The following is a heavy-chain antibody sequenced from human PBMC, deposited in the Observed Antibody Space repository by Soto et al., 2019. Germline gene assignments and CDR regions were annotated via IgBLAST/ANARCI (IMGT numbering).Heavy chain of an antibody. V-gene: IGHV4-31*03. J-gene: IGHJ6*02. CDR3: AREAYSGYSYGFDYYYGMDV. Sequence: QVQLQESGPGLVKPSQTLSLTCTVSGGSISSGGYYWSWIRQHPGKGLEWIGYIYYSGSTYYNPSLKSRVTLSVDTSKNQFSLKLSSVPAADTAVYYCAREAYSGYSYGFDYYYGMDVWGQGTTVTVSS. CDR2: IYYSGST. D-gene: IGHD5-18*01. CDR1: GGSISSGGYY.